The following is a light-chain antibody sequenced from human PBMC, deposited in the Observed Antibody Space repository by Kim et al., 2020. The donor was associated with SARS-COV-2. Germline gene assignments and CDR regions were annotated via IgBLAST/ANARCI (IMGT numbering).Light chain of an antibody. CDR2: DKD. CDR3: GTWDDNLNTGV. Sequence: QKVTISCPGSSSSMGNHHVGWYQQLPGTAPKLLIYDKDKRPSGIPDRFSGSKSGTSATLGISGLQAGDEADYYCGTWDDNLNTGVFGGGTQLTVL. J-gene: IGLJ3*02. CDR1: SSSMGNHH. V-gene: IGLV1-51*01.